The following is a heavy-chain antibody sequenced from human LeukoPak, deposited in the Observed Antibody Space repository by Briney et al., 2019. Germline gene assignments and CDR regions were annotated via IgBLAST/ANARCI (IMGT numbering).Heavy chain of an antibody. Sequence: SGGSLRLSCAASGFTFSSYSMNWVRQAPGKGLEWVSYISSSSSTIYYADSVKGRFTISRDNAKNSLYLQMNSLRAEDTAVYYCARGWEEWLVLYDAFDIWGQGTMVTVSS. CDR1: GFTFSSYS. J-gene: IGHJ3*02. CDR3: ARGWEEWLVLYDAFDI. D-gene: IGHD6-19*01. CDR2: ISSSSSTI. V-gene: IGHV3-48*01.